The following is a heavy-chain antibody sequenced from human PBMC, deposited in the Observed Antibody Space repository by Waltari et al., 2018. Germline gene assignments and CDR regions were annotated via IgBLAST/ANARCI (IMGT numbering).Heavy chain of an antibody. D-gene: IGHD6-6*01. CDR3: ARQPSSSPH. V-gene: IGHV3-21*01. CDR2: ISSSSSYI. CDR1: GSPFISYS. J-gene: IGHJ4*02. Sequence: EVQLVESGGGLVKPGGPLSIPCEASGSPFISYSMQWVRPAPWKGLGWVSSISSSSSYIYYADSVKCRFTISRDNAKNSLSLQMNSLRAEDTAVYYCARQPSSSPHWGQGTLVTVSS.